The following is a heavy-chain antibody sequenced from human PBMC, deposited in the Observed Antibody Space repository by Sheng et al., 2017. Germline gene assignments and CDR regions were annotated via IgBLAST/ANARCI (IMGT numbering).Heavy chain of an antibody. Sequence: EVQLVESGGGLVHPGESLRLSCAASGFTSRRHWMQWVRQAPGKGLVWVSRIDGDGSTTTYADSVKGRFTISRDNANKNTLYLQMNSLRAEDTAVYYCVRSGVPNGFDILGQGTMVTVSP. CDR2: IDGDGSTT. D-gene: IGHD2-15*01. CDR3: VRSGVPNGFDI. J-gene: IGHJ3*02. CDR1: GFTSRRHW. V-gene: IGHV3-74*02.